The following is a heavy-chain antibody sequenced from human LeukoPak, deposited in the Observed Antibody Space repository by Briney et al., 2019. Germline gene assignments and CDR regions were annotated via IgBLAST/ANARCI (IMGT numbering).Heavy chain of an antibody. D-gene: IGHD3-16*02. J-gene: IGHJ4*02. V-gene: IGHV4-4*07. Sequence: SETLSLTCTVSGDSISGYYWSWIRQPAGRGLEWIGRIYTSGSTNYNPSLKSRATMSVDTSKNQFSLQLSSVTAADTALYYCARARGESSIYYFDYWGQGTLVTVSS. CDR2: IYTSGST. CDR3: ARARGESSIYYFDY. CDR1: GDSISGYY.